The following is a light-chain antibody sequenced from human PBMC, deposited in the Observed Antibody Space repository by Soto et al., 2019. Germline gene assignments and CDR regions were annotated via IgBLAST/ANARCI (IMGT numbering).Light chain of an antibody. Sequence: DIQMTQSPSTLSASVGDRVTITCRARQSISTSLAWYQQKPGKAPKLLIYDAYSLESGVPSRFSGSGSGTEFTLTISSLQPDDFATYYCQQFDVYYSFGQGTKLEIK. V-gene: IGKV1-5*01. CDR3: QQFDVYYS. CDR2: DAY. J-gene: IGKJ2*03. CDR1: QSISTS.